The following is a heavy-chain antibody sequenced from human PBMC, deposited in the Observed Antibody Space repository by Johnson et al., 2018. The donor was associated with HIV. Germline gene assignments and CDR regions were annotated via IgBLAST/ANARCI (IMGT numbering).Heavy chain of an antibody. CDR2: ISSSGGTI. V-gene: IGHV3-11*01. D-gene: IGHD6-19*01. Sequence: QVQLVESGGDLVKPGGSLRLSCGASEFILSDYYISWVRQAPEKGLEWISYISSSGGTIFYADSVKGRFTISRDIAKNTLYLQMNSLRAEDTAVYYCTSGKSWLAVDAFDIWGQGTMVTVSS. CDR3: TSGKSWLAVDAFDI. CDR1: EFILSDYY. J-gene: IGHJ3*02.